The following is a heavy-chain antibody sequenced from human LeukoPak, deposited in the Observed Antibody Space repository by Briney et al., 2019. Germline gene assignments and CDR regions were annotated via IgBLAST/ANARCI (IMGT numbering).Heavy chain of an antibody. CDR3: ARDAMVRGVRFSFDP. Sequence: SVKVSCKASGGTFSSYAISWVRQAPGQGLEWMGRIIPIFGTANYAQKFQGRVTITPDESTSTAYMELSSLRSEDTAVYYCARDAMVRGVRFSFDPWGQGTLVTVSS. D-gene: IGHD3-10*01. CDR1: GGTFSSYA. CDR2: IIPIFGTA. V-gene: IGHV1-69*13. J-gene: IGHJ5*02.